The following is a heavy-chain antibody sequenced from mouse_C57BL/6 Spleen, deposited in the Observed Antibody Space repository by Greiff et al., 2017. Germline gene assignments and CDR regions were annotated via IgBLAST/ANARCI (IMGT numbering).Heavy chain of an antibody. CDR1: GFTFSDYG. D-gene: IGHD2-3*01. CDR2: ISSGSSTI. V-gene: IGHV5-17*01. Sequence: EVMLVESGGGLVKPGGSLKLSCAASGFTFSDYGMHWVRQAPEKGLEWVAYISSGSSTIYYADTVKGRFTISRDNAKNTLFLQMTSRRSEDTAMDYCGRRIDGYIYYAMDYWGQGTSVTVSA. CDR3: GRRIDGYIYYAMDY. J-gene: IGHJ4*01.